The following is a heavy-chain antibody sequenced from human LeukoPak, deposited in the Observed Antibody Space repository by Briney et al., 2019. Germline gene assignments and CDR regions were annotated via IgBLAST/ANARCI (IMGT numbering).Heavy chain of an antibody. D-gene: IGHD3-22*01. J-gene: IGHJ3*02. CDR2: ISSSSSYI. V-gene: IGHV3-21*01. Sequence: PGGSLRLSCAASGFTFSSYSMNWVRQAPGKGLEWVSSISSSSSYIYYADSVKGRFTISRDNAKNSLYLQMNSLRAEDTAVYYCARERSPNYYMSGGYYRHISFDIWGQGTMVPVSS. CDR3: ARERSPNYYMSGGYYRHISFDI. CDR1: GFTFSSYS.